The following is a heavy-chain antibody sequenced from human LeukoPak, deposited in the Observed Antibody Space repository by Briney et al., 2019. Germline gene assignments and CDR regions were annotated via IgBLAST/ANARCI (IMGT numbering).Heavy chain of an antibody. CDR1: GFTFSSYEM. CDR2: IYHSGST. D-gene: IGHD6-13*01. CDR3: ATTGAAAGTALDY. V-gene: IGHV4-4*02. J-gene: IGHJ4*02. Sequence: TGGSLRLSCAASGFTFSSYEMNWVRQAPGKGLEWIGEIYHSGSTNYNPSLKSRVTISVDKSKNQFSLKLSSVTAADTAVYYCATTGAAAGTALDYWGQGTLVTVSS.